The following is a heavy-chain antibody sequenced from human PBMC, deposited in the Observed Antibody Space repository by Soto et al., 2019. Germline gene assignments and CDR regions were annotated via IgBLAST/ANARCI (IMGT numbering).Heavy chain of an antibody. J-gene: IGHJ6*02. Sequence: ASVKVSCKASGYTFTSYYIHWVRQAPGQGLEWMGIFNPTGDTASYAQKSQGRVTVTRDTSTGTAYMELGSLRSEDTAVYYCARGGRIVDTGIGYYYYHAMDVWGQGTTVTVS. CDR1: GYTFTSYY. V-gene: IGHV1-46*01. CDR2: FNPTGDTA. CDR3: ARGGRIVDTGIGYYYYHAMDV. D-gene: IGHD5-18*01.